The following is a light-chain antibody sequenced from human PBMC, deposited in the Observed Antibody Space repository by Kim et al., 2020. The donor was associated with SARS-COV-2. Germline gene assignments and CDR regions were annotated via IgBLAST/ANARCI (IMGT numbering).Light chain of an antibody. Sequence: ASVGDRVTITCQASQDISNYLNWYQQKPGKAPKLLIYDASNLETGVPSRFSGSGSVTDFTFTISSLQPEDIATYYCQQYDNLPRYTFGQGTKLEI. J-gene: IGKJ2*01. CDR3: QQYDNLPRYT. CDR2: DAS. V-gene: IGKV1-33*01. CDR1: QDISNY.